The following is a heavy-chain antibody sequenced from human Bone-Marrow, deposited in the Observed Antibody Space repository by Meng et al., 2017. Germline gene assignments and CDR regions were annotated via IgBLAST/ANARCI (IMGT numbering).Heavy chain of an antibody. CDR1: GITFRDAW. CDR3: SGHIDY. V-gene: IGHV3-15*02. CDR2: IKSKPDGETI. Sequence: VQLVESGGALVKTGGFLRLSFVASGITFRDAWMTWVRQSPGKRLEWVGRIKSKPDGETIDYAAPVKGRYTISRDDSKNTVYLQMNSLKTEDTAVYYCSGHIDYWGQGTLVTVSS. D-gene: IGHD5-12*01. J-gene: IGHJ4*02.